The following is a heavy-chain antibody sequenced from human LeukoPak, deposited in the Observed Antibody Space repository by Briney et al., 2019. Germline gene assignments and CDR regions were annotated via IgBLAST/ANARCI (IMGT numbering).Heavy chain of an antibody. CDR2: IHFSGST. J-gene: IGHJ4*02. V-gene: IGHV4-59*01. CDR1: DASISGYY. Sequence: KPSETLSLTCTVSDASISGYYWSLIRQPPGKGLEWIGSIHFSGSTNYNPSLRSRVTISVDTSKNQLSLKLSSVTAADTAVYYCARDLGGIYFDYWGQGTLVTVSS. CDR3: ARDLGGIYFDY. D-gene: IGHD1-26*01.